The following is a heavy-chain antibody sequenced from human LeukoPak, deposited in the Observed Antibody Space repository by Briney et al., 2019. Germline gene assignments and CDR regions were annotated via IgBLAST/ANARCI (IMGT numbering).Heavy chain of an antibody. V-gene: IGHV4-4*07. CDR2: IYTSGSA. J-gene: IGHJ5*02. CDR3: ARDNEATVTTGWFDP. CDR1: GGSISSYY. Sequence: PSETLSLPCPVSGGSISSYYWSWIRRPAGKGLEWIGRIYTSGSANYNPSLKSPVTMSVDTSKNEFSLKLSSVTAADTAVYYCARDNEATVTTGWFDPWGQGTLVTVSS. D-gene: IGHD4-17*01.